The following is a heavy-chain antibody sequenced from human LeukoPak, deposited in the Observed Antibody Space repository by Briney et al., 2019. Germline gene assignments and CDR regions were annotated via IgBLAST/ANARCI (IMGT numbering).Heavy chain of an antibody. CDR2: INPNSGGT. CDR1: GYTFTGYY. D-gene: IGHD3-22*01. J-gene: IGHJ5*02. CDR3: ARDYYDSSGYYHPFDP. V-gene: IGHV1-2*04. Sequence: ASVTVSCTASGYTFTGYYMHWVRQAPGQGLEWMGWINPNSGGTNYAQKFQGWVTMTRDTSISTAYMELSRLRSDDTAVYYCARDYYDSSGYYHPFDPWGQGTLVTVSS.